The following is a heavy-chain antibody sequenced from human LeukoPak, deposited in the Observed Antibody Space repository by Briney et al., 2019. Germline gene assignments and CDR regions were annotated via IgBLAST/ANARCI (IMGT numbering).Heavy chain of an antibody. Sequence: SETLSLTCTVSGGSISSYYWSWIRQPPGKGLEWIGEINHSGSTNYNPSLKSRATISVDTSKNQFSLKLSSVTAADTAVYYCARPLRGPGAFDIWGQGTMVTVSS. CDR3: ARPLRGPGAFDI. J-gene: IGHJ3*02. CDR2: INHSGST. V-gene: IGHV4-34*01. CDR1: GGSISSYY. D-gene: IGHD1-14*01.